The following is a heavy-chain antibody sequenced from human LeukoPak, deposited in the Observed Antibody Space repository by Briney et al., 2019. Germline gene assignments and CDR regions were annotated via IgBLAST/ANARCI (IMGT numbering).Heavy chain of an antibody. CDR2: ISGSDSST. Sequence: PGGSLRLSCAASGFTFSNYAMSWVRQAPGKGLEWVSVISGSDSSTYYADSVKGRFTISRDNSKNTLYLQMNSLRAEDTAIYFCAKSRSGRHYWGQGTLVTVSS. J-gene: IGHJ4*02. D-gene: IGHD5-12*01. CDR3: AKSRSGRHY. V-gene: IGHV3-23*01. CDR1: GFTFSNYA.